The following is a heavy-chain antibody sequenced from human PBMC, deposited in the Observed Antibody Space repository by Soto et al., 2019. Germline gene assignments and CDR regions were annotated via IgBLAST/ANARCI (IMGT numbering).Heavy chain of an antibody. CDR2: IYYSGST. J-gene: IGHJ3*02. Sequence: SETLSLTCTVSGGSISSYYWSWIRQPPGKGLEWIGYIYYSGSTNYNPSLKSRVTISVDTSKNQFSLKLSSVTAADTAVYYCGRVSGYLDAFDIWGQGTMVTVSS. CDR3: GRVSGYLDAFDI. CDR1: GGSISSYY. D-gene: IGHD3-10*01. V-gene: IGHV4-59*01.